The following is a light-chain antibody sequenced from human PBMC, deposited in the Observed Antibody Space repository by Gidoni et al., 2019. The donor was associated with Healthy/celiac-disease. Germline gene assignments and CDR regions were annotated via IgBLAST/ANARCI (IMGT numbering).Light chain of an antibody. J-gene: IGLJ2*01. V-gene: IGLV3-21*02. CDR2: DDS. Sequence: SYVLTLPHSDTEVPGQTARITCAGNNIGSKSVHWYQQKPGQAPVLVVYDDSARPSGIPERFSGSNSGNTATLTISRVEAEDEDDYYCQVWDSSSDHVVIGGGTKLTVL. CDR1: NIGSKS. CDR3: QVWDSSSDHVV.